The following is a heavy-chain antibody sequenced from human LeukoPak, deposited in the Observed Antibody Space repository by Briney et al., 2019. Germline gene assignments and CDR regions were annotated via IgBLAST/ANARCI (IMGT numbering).Heavy chain of an antibody. D-gene: IGHD2-21*01. J-gene: IGHJ3*02. V-gene: IGHV3-48*04. CDR3: AGDQFSCGGDCYQPRGDAFDI. Sequence: GGSLRLSCAASGFTFSSYAMSWVRQAPGKGLEWVSYISSSGSTIYYADSVKGRFTISRDNAKNSLYLQMNSLRAEDTAVYYCAGDQFSCGGDCYQPRGDAFDIWGQGTMVTVSS. CDR1: GFTFSSYA. CDR2: ISSSGSTI.